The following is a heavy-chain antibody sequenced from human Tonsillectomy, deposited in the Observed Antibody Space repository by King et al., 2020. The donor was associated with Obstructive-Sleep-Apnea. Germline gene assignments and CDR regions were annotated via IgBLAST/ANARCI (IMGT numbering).Heavy chain of an antibody. J-gene: IGHJ6*02. CDR3: ARHTGPYGYYAMDV. V-gene: IGHV4-59*08. D-gene: IGHD4-17*01. Sequence: VQLQESGPGLVKPSETLSLTCTVSGGSISSYYWSWIRQPPGKGLEWIGYISYFGSTNYNPSLKSRVTISVDTSKKQFSLRLSSVTAADTAVYYCARHTGPYGYYAMDVWGQGTTVTVSS. CDR1: GGSISSYY. CDR2: ISYFGST.